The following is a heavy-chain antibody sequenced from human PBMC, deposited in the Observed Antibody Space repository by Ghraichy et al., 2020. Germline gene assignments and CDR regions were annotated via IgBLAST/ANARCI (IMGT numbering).Heavy chain of an antibody. CDR3: AKDLIPWSRDRKPYYEMDV. D-gene: IGHD1-14*01. V-gene: IGHV3-23*01. CDR2: ISGGAGST. J-gene: IGHJ6*04. Sequence: GGSLRLSCAASGFTFIDYAMTWVRQAPGKGLEWVSAISGGAGSTYYADSVKGRFTISRDNSKNTLYLQMNSLRAEDTAVYYCAKDLIPWSRDRKPYYEMDVWGKGTTVTVSS. CDR1: GFTFIDYA.